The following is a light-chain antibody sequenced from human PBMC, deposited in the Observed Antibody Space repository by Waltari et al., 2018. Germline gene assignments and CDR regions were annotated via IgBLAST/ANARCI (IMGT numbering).Light chain of an antibody. CDR3: QQYINYWT. CDR2: MAS. V-gene: IGKV1-5*03. J-gene: IGKJ1*01. Sequence: TQSPSTLSAFVGVKVTITCRASQNLDRLLAWYQQKPGKAPRLLIYMASNLESGVPSRFSGSGSGTEFTLTINSLQPDDFATYYCQQYINYWTFGQGTKVQ. CDR1: QNLDRL.